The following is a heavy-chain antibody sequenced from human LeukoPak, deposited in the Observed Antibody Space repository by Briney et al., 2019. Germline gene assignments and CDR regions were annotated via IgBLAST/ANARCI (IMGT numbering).Heavy chain of an antibody. Sequence: SVKVSCKASGGTFSSYAISWVRQAPGQGLEWMGGIIPIFGTANYAQKFQGRVTITANESTSTAYMELSSLRSEDTAVYYCAVSSSSSWFTIDYWGQGTLVTVSS. J-gene: IGHJ4*02. CDR3: AVSSSSSWFTIDY. CDR2: IIPIFGTA. V-gene: IGHV1-69*13. CDR1: GGTFSSYA. D-gene: IGHD6-13*01.